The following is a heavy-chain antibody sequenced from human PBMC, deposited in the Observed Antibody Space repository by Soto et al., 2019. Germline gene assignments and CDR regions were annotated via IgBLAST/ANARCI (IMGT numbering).Heavy chain of an antibody. CDR2: IKSNGDDT. CDR3: ARDQRSYGEPPFDY. Sequence: RASVKVSCKASGFAFTGYYIHWVRLAPGQGLEWMGWIKSNGDDTKYARKFQDRVTMTRDTSMNTVYMELSRLRSDDTAVYYCARDQRSYGEPPFDYWGQGTLVTVSS. D-gene: IGHD3-16*01. V-gene: IGHV1-2*02. CDR1: GFAFTGYY. J-gene: IGHJ4*02.